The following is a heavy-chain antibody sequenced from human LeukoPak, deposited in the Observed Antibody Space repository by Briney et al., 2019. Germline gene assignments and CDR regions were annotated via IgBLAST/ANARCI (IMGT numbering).Heavy chain of an antibody. CDR2: ISGSGGST. CDR3: AKDPKYGGYDY. V-gene: IGHV3-23*01. D-gene: IGHD4-23*01. Sequence: GGSLRLSCAASGFTFNNYPMHWVRQAPGKGLEWVSAISGSGGSTYYADSVKGRFTISRDNSKNTLYLQMNSLRAEDTAVYYCAKDPKYGGYDYWGQGTLVTVSS. CDR1: GFTFNNYP. J-gene: IGHJ4*02.